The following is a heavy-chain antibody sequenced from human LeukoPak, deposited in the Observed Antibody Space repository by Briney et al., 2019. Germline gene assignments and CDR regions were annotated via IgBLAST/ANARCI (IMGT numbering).Heavy chain of an antibody. CDR2: MWYDGSNK. CDR3: ARDLALRIAAAGMSGY. CDR1: GFTFSSYG. D-gene: IGHD6-13*01. V-gene: IGHV3-33*01. Sequence: GGSLRLSCAASGFTFSSYGMHWVRQAPGKGLEWVAVMWYDGSNKYYADSVKGRFTISRDNSKNTLYLQMNSLRAGDTAVYYCARDLALRIAAAGMSGYWGQGTLVTVSS. J-gene: IGHJ4*02.